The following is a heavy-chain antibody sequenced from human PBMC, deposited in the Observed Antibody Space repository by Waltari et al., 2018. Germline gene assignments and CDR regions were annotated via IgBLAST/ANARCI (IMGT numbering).Heavy chain of an antibody. V-gene: IGHV1-18*01. CDR1: GYTFTTYG. CDR3: ARDSMVRGVMALDY. J-gene: IGHJ4*02. CDR2: ISGYNGNS. D-gene: IGHD3-10*01. Sequence: QVQLVQSGAEVKKPGASVKVSCKASGYTFTTYGISWVRRAPGKGLEWLGWISGYNGNSNYAQKLQGRVTMTTDTSTSTAYMELRSLRSDDTAVYYCARDSMVRGVMALDYWGQGTLVTVSS.